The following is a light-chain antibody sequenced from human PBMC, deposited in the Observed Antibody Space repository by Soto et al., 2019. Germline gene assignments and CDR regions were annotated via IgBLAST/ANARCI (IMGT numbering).Light chain of an antibody. CDR3: QQYNSYWT. V-gene: IGKV1-5*01. CDR1: QSISSW. CDR2: DAS. Sequence: DIQMTQSPSTLSASVGGRVTITCRASQSISSWLAWYQQKPGKAPKLLIYDASSLESGVPSRFSGSGSGTEFTLTISRLQPDYFATYYCQQYNSYWTFGQGTKVDIK. J-gene: IGKJ1*01.